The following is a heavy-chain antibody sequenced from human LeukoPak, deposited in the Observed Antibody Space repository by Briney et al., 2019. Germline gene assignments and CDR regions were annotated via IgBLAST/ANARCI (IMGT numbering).Heavy chain of an antibody. Sequence: SETLSLTCAVSGGSISSGGYSWSWIRQPPGKGLEWIGYIYHSGSTYYNPSLKSRVTISVDTSKNQFSLKLSSVTAADTAVYYCARVTNWNYLGDYFDYWGQGTLVTVSS. D-gene: IGHD1-7*01. CDR1: GGSISSGGYS. CDR2: IYHSGST. J-gene: IGHJ4*02. CDR3: ARVTNWNYLGDYFDY. V-gene: IGHV4-30-2*01.